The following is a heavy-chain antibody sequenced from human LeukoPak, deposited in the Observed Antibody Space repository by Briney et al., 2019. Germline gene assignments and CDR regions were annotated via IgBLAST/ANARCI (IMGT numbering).Heavy chain of an antibody. D-gene: IGHD3-22*01. CDR2: ISKSGDRT. Sequence: GGSLRLSCAASGFTFSSYAMSWVRQAPGKGLEWVSGISKSGDRTFYADSVKGRFTISRDNSKNTLYLQMNSLRAEDTALYYCAKVNRYDSGCNYWGQGTLVTVSS. CDR1: GFTFSSYA. CDR3: AKVNRYDSGCNY. V-gene: IGHV3-23*01. J-gene: IGHJ4*02.